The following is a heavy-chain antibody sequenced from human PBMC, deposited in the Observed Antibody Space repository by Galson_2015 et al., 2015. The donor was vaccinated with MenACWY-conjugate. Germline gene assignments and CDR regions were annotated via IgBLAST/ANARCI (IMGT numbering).Heavy chain of an antibody. CDR2: IRETGSL. CDR3: ARLPTWGSSFGYFDN. V-gene: IGHV4-59*08. J-gene: IGHJ4*02. Sequence: LTCTVSGDSISSHHWSWFRQPPVKGLEWIAYIRETGSLKDNPSLKSRVTMSADKSNNQFSLRLISVTAADTAVYYCARLPTWGSSFGYFDNWGRGILVAVSS. CDR1: GDSISSHH. D-gene: IGHD7-27*01.